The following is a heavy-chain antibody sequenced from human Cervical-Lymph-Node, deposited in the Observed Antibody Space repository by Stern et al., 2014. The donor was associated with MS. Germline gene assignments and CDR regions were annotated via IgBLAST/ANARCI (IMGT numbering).Heavy chain of an antibody. CDR2: VNGGPCTT. Sequence: QVQLVQSGAEVKKPGASMTISCKTSGYNFIDHAIHWVRQAPGQRLEWMGLVNGGPCTTKYSQKFQGRVSFTRDKAASAAYMDLSSLSPDDTAVYYCARQPDYSDFLDFWGQGTLVTVSS. J-gene: IGHJ4*02. V-gene: IGHV1-3*01. CDR1: GYNFIDHA. D-gene: IGHD4-11*01. CDR3: ARQPDYSDFLDF.